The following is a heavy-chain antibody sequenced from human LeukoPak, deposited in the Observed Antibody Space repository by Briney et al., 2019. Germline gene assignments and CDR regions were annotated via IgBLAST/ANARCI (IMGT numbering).Heavy chain of an antibody. Sequence: ASVKVSCKASGYTFTGYYMHWVRQAPGQGLERMGWINPNSGGTNYAQKFQGRVTMTRDTSISTAYMELSRLRSDDTAVYYCARIMRGTTSSFDYWGQGTLVTVSS. D-gene: IGHD1-7*01. CDR1: GYTFTGYY. CDR3: ARIMRGTTSSFDY. CDR2: INPNSGGT. J-gene: IGHJ4*02. V-gene: IGHV1-2*02.